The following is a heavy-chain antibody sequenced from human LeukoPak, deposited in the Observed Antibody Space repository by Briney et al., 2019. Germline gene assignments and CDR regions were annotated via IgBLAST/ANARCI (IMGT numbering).Heavy chain of an antibody. CDR1: GGSFSGYY. CDR3: ARHRANYDILTGYYQPRYYFDY. V-gene: IGHV4-34*01. CDR2: INHSGST. Sequence: SETPSLTCAVYGGSFSGYYWSWIRQPPGKGLEWIGEINHSGSTNYNPSLKSRVTISVDTSKNQFSLKLSSVTAADTAVYYCARHRANYDILTGYYQPRYYFDYWGQGTLVTVSS. D-gene: IGHD3-9*01. J-gene: IGHJ4*02.